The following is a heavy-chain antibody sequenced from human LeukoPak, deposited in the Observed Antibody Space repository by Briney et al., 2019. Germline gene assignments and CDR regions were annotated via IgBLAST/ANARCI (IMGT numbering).Heavy chain of an antibody. D-gene: IGHD2-2*01. CDR3: TTDRGVPGDV. V-gene: IGHV3-15*01. Sequence: PGGSLRLSCAASGFTFSNVWMSWVRQGPGKGLEWVGRIKSKADGGTTDYAAPVKGGFTISRDDSKTTLYLQMNSLKTEDTAVYYCTTDRGVPGDVWGQGTTVTVSS. CDR1: GFTFSNVW. J-gene: IGHJ6*02. CDR2: IKSKADGGTT.